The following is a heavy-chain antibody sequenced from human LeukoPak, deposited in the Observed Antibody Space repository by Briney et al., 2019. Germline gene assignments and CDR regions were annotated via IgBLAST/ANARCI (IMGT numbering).Heavy chain of an antibody. CDR3: AREARGWIDAFDI. Sequence: GGSLRLSCIASGFTFSSYGMHWVRQAPGKGLEWVAVISYDGSNKFYADSVKGRFTISRDNSKNTLYLQMNSLRAEDTAVYYCAREARGWIDAFDIWGQGTMVTVSS. CDR1: GFTFSSYG. D-gene: IGHD6-19*01. V-gene: IGHV3-30*19. J-gene: IGHJ3*02. CDR2: ISYDGSNK.